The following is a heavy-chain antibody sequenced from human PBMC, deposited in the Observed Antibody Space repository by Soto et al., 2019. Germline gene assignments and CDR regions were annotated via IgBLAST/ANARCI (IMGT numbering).Heavy chain of an antibody. D-gene: IGHD5-12*01. CDR1: GFTFTSSA. Sequence: SVKVSCKASGFTFTSSAVQWVRQARGQRLEWIGWIVVGSGNTNYAQKFQERVTITRDMSTSTAYMELSSLRSEDTAVYYCAADLYSGYDPVRFDPWCQGTLVTGSS. J-gene: IGHJ5*02. CDR2: IVVGSGNT. V-gene: IGHV1-58*01. CDR3: AADLYSGYDPVRFDP.